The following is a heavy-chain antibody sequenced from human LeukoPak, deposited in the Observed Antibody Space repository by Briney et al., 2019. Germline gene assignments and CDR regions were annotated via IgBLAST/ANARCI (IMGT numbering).Heavy chain of an antibody. J-gene: IGHJ1*01. CDR3: ARAVCSSGCYCFPYDH. Sequence: SETLSLTCAVSGYSISSGYYWGWIRQPPGKGLEWIGSIYHSGSTYYNPSLKSRVTVSVDTSKNQFSLKLSSVTAAGTAVYYCARAVCSSGCYCFPYDHWGQGNGDTVSS. CDR2: IYHSGST. D-gene: IGHD3-22*01. V-gene: IGHV4-38-2*01. CDR1: GYSISSGYY.